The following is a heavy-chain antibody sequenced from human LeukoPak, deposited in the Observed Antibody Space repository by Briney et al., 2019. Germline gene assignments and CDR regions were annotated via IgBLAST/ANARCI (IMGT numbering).Heavy chain of an antibody. CDR2: ISAYNGNT. J-gene: IGHJ6*02. V-gene: IGHV1-18*01. D-gene: IGHD6-19*01. CDR3: ASIGIAVAEARSKYYYYYGMDV. CDR1: GYTFTSYG. Sequence: ASVKVSCKASGYTFTSYGISWVRQAPGQGLEWMGWISAYNGNTNYAQKLQGRVTMTTDTSTSTAYMELRSLRSDDTAVYYCASIGIAVAEARSKYYYYYGMDVWGQGTTVTVSS.